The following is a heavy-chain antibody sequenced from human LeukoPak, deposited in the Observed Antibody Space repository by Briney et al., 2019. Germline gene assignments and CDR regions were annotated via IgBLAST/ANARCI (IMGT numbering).Heavy chain of an antibody. Sequence: PGGSLRLSCAASGFTFSSYAMSWVRQAPGKGLEWVSAISGSGGSTYYADSVKGRFTISRDNSKNTLYLQMNSLRAEDTAVYYCAKATYHSFGVVNDAFDIWGQGTMVTVSS. CDR2: ISGSGGST. V-gene: IGHV3-23*01. CDR3: AKATYHSFGVVNDAFDI. J-gene: IGHJ3*02. CDR1: GFTFSSYA. D-gene: IGHD3-3*01.